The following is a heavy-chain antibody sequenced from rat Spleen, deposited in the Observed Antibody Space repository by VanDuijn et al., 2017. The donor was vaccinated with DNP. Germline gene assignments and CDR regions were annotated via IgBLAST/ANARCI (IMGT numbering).Heavy chain of an antibody. Sequence: QVQLKESGPGLVQPSQTLSLTCTVSGFSLTSYNVHWVRQPTGKGLEWMGIIWTGGSTDYNSALKSRLSISKDTSKCQVLLKVNSLQSEDTATYYCARDRGTVATGAMDAWGQGTSVTVSS. V-gene: IGHV2-30*01. D-gene: IGHD4-3*01. CDR3: ARDRGTVATGAMDA. J-gene: IGHJ4*01. CDR1: GFSLTSYN. CDR2: IWTGGST.